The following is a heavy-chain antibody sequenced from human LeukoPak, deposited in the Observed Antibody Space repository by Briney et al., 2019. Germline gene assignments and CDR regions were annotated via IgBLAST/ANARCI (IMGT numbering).Heavy chain of an antibody. CDR3: ARDRGPFSYYYDSSVKALGY. Sequence: ASVKVSCKASGYTFTSYGISWVRQAPGQGLEWMGWISAYNGNTNYAQKLQGRVTMTTDTSTSTAYMELRSLRSDDTAVYYCARDRGPFSYYYDSSVKALGYWGQGTLVTVSS. V-gene: IGHV1-18*01. D-gene: IGHD3-22*01. CDR2: ISAYNGNT. J-gene: IGHJ4*02. CDR1: GYTFTSYG.